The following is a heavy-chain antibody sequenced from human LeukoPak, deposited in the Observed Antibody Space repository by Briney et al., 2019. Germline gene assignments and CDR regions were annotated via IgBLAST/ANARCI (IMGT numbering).Heavy chain of an antibody. D-gene: IGHD3-22*01. CDR3: ARVYDSSGYYPGYYYYGMDV. J-gene: IGHJ6*02. CDR2: INHSGST. CDR1: GGSFSGYY. Sequence: SETLSLTCAVYGGSFSGYYWSWIRRPPGKGLEWIGEINHSGSTNYNPSLKSRVTISVDTSKNQFSLKLSSVTAADTAVYYCARVYDSSGYYPGYYYYGMDVWGQGTTVTVSS. V-gene: IGHV4-34*01.